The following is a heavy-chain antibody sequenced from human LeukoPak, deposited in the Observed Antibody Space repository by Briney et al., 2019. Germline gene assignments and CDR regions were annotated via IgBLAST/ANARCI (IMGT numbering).Heavy chain of an antibody. CDR1: GYSFTSYW. Sequence: GESLKISCKGSGYSFTSYWIGWVRQMPGKGLEWMGIIYPGDSDTRYSPSFQGQVTISADKSISTAYLQWSSLKASDTAMYYCARRVGFHYYDSNYYFDYWGQGTLVTVSS. CDR3: ARRVGFHYYDSNYYFDY. V-gene: IGHV5-51*01. D-gene: IGHD3-22*01. J-gene: IGHJ4*02. CDR2: IYPGDSDT.